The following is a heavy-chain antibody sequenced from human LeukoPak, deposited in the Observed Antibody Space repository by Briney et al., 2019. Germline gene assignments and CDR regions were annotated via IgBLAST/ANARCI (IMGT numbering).Heavy chain of an antibody. J-gene: IGHJ2*01. CDR1: GFPFSSYA. CDR3: AKGGIMQSSSPGLQYFDL. Sequence: GGSLRLSCAASGFPFSSYAMSWVRQAPGKGPEWVSVIGDSGGSTYYADSVKGRFTISRDNSKNTLYLQMNSLRAEDTAVYYCAKGGIMQSSSPGLQYFDLWGRGTLVSVSS. V-gene: IGHV3-23*01. CDR2: IGDSGGST. D-gene: IGHD6-6*01.